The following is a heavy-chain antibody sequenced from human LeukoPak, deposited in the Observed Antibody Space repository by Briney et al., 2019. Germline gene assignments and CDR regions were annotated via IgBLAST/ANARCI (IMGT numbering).Heavy chain of an antibody. CDR3: ARDRETYYDILTGYYTLGDAFDI. J-gene: IGHJ3*02. V-gene: IGHV3-74*01. CDR2: INRDGSST. CDR1: GFTFSTYW. Sequence: GGSLRLSCAASGFTFSTYWMHWARQAPGKGLVWVSRINRDGSSTSYADSVKGRFTISRDNAKNTLYLQMNSPRAEDTAVYYCARDRETYYDILTGYYTLGDAFDIWGQGTMVTVSS. D-gene: IGHD3-9*01.